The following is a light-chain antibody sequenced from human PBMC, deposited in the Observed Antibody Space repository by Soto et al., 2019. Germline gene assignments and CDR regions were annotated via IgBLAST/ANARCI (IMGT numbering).Light chain of an antibody. V-gene: IGKV3D-20*01. J-gene: IGKJ3*01. CDR2: DAS. CDR1: QSVSSSY. Sequence: EIVLTQSPATLSLSPWERATLSCGASQSVSSSYLAWYQQKPGLAPRLLIYDASSRATGIPDRFSGSGSGTDFTLTISRLEAEDFAVYYCQQYGTSPSTFGPWTKVDIK. CDR3: QQYGTSPST.